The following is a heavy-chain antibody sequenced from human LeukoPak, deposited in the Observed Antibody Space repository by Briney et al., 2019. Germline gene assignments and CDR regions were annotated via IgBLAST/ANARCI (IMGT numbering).Heavy chain of an antibody. V-gene: IGHV1-2*02. CDR3: ARSSNRVDTAMVGY. Sequence: GASVKVSCKASGYTFTGYYMHWVRQAPGQGLEWMGWINPNSGGTNYAQKFQGRVTMTRDTSISTAYMELSRLRSDDPAVYYCARSSNRVDTAMVGYWGQGTLVTVSS. CDR1: GYTFTGYY. D-gene: IGHD5-18*01. CDR2: INPNSGGT. J-gene: IGHJ4*02.